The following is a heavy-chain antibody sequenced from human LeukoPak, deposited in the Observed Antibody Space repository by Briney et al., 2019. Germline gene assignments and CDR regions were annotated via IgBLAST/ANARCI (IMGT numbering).Heavy chain of an antibody. D-gene: IGHD4-11*01. CDR3: EKDAQKGFDNSTSIEY. CDR2: IWSDGTNK. V-gene: IGHV3-33*06. J-gene: IGHJ4*02. Sequence: PGGSMRLSCAASGFTFSHFGFHWVRQAPGKGREWVAVIWSDGTNKYYGDSVKGRFIIQRDDSQKTVYLQMNRLRAEATPFNYCEKDAQKGFDNSTSIEYWGQGSLVPVSP. CDR1: GFTFSHFG.